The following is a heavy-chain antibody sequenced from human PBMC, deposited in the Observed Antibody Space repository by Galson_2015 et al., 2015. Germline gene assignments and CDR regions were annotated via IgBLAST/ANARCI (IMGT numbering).Heavy chain of an antibody. CDR1: GYTFTSYA. D-gene: IGHD3-3*01. V-gene: IGHV1-3*01. J-gene: IGHJ6*02. CDR2: INAGNGNT. CDR3: ARERFLEWLLSVDGMDV. Sequence: SVKVSCKASGYTFTSYAMHWVRQAPGQRLEWMGWINAGNGNTKYSQKFQGRVTITRDTSASTAYMELSSLRSEDTAVYYCARERFLEWLLSVDGMDVWGQGTTVTVSS.